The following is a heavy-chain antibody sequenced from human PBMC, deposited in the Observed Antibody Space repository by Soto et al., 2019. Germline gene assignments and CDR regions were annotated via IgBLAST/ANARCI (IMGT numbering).Heavy chain of an antibody. CDR3: AYSTGWYRHDV. Sequence: QVQLQESGPGLVKPSGTLSLTCAVSGDSISSPKWWTWLRQPPGKGLEWIGDLLHGGTTNYNPSLKSRVTLSVDTSHIQFSLNLPSVTAADTAIYYCAYSTGWYRHDVWGQGTSVTVSS. CDR1: GDSISSPKW. V-gene: IGHV4-4*02. D-gene: IGHD6-19*01. CDR2: LLHGGTT. J-gene: IGHJ3*01.